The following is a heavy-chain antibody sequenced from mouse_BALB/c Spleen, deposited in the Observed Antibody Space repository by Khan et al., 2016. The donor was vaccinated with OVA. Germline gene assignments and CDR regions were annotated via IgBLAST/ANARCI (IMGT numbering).Heavy chain of an antibody. CDR3: ARGSGYVNFFAY. CDR2: IYPGTGST. Sequence: QVQLKQSGGDLVRPGASVKLSCKTSGYIFTSYWIHWVKQRSGQGLEWIARIYPGTGSTYYNEKFKGKATLTADNSSSTAYMLLSSLKSEDSSVYLCARGSGYVNFFAYWGQGTLVTVSA. V-gene: IGHV1-76*01. D-gene: IGHD1-2*01. CDR1: GYIFTSYW. J-gene: IGHJ3*01.